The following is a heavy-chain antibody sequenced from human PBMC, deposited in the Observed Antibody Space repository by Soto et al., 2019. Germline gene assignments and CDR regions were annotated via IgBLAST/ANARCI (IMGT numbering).Heavy chain of an antibody. CDR3: ARDGSGWDYYFDY. Sequence: XXSLRLSFAASGFTFTSYWMKWVPQAPGKVLVWVSRINSDGSSTTYADSVKGRFTISRDNAKNTLYLQMNSLRAEDTAVYYCARDGSGWDYYFDYWGQGTLVTVSS. D-gene: IGHD6-19*01. CDR1: GFTFTSYW. J-gene: IGHJ4*02. CDR2: INSDGSST. V-gene: IGHV3-74*01.